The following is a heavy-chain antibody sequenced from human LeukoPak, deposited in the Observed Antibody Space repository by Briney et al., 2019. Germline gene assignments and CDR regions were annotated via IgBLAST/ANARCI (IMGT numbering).Heavy chain of an antibody. V-gene: IGHV4-59*08. CDR3: ARHYYGSGSAIDY. CDR2: ISYSGST. J-gene: IGHJ4*02. Sequence: PSETLPLTCTVSGGSISSYYWTWIRQPPGKGLEWIGYISYSGSTNYNPSLKSRVIISVDTSKNQFSLKLSSVTAADTAVYYCARHYYGSGSAIDYWGQGTLVTASS. D-gene: IGHD3-10*01. CDR1: GGSISSYY.